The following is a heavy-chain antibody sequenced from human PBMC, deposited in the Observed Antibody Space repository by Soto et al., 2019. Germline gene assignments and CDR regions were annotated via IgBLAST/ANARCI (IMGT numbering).Heavy chain of an antibody. V-gene: IGHV3-9*01. D-gene: IGHD3-16*02. J-gene: IGHJ6*02. Sequence: GGSLRLSCAASGFTFDDYAMHWVRQAPGKGLEWVSSISWNSGSIGYADSVKGRFTISRDNAKNSLYLQMNSLRAEDTALYYCAKGGDYVWGSYRPSPRYYYYGMDVWGQGTTVTV. CDR3: AKGGDYVWGSYRPSPRYYYYGMDV. CDR1: GFTFDDYA. CDR2: ISWNSGSI.